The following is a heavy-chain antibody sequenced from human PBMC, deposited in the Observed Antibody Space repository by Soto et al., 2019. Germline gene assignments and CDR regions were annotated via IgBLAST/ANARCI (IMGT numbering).Heavy chain of an antibody. Sequence: PGESLKISCATSGFTFSRYGIHWVRQAPGKGLEWVAVTSHDGTNKYYTDSVKGRFIISRDNSKNTLYLEMNSLRAEDTAVYYCAKETVATIRPTRIYYYYGLDVWGQGTTVTVSS. V-gene: IGHV3-30*18. CDR3: AKETVATIRPTRIYYYYGLDV. CDR1: GFTFSRYG. D-gene: IGHD5-12*01. J-gene: IGHJ6*02. CDR2: TSHDGTNK.